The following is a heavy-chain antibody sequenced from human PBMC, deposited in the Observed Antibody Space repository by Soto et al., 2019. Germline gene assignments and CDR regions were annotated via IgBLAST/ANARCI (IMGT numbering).Heavy chain of an antibody. Sequence: GGSLRLSCAASGFTFSSYSMNWVRQAPGKGLEWVSYISSSSSTIYYADSVKGRFTISRGNAKNSLYLQMNSLRDEDTAVYYCARDSYDCWSGYSNYYYGMDVWGQGTTVTVSS. CDR2: ISSSSSTI. CDR3: ARDSYDCWSGYSNYYYGMDV. J-gene: IGHJ6*02. D-gene: IGHD3-3*01. V-gene: IGHV3-48*02. CDR1: GFTFSSYS.